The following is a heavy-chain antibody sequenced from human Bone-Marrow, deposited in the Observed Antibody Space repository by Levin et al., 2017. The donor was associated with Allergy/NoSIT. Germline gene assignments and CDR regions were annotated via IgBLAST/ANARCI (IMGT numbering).Heavy chain of an antibody. D-gene: IGHD6-6*01. J-gene: IGHJ5*02. CDR2: IWYDGSNK. CDR1: GFTFSSYG. Sequence: LSLTCAASGFTFSSYGMHWVRQAPGKGLEWVAVIWYDGSNKYYADSVKGRFTISRDNSKNTLYLQMNSLRAEDTAVYYCARGYDSSSSQNWFDPWGQGTLVTVSS. CDR3: ARGYDSSSSQNWFDP. V-gene: IGHV3-33*01.